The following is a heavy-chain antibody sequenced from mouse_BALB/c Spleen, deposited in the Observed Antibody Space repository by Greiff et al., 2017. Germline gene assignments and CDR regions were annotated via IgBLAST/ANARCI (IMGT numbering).Heavy chain of an antibody. CDR3: ARQGTLVLRAMDD. CDR1: GFTFSSYG. V-gene: IGHV5-6*01. D-gene: IGHD2-10*02. J-gene: IGHJ4*01. Sequence: EVQLVESGGDLVKPGGSLKLSCAASGFTFSSYGMSWVRQTPDKRLEWVATISSGGSYTYYPDSVKGRFTISRDNAKNTLYLQMSSLKSEDTAMYYCARQGTLVLRAMDDWGQGTSVTVSS. CDR2: ISSGGSYT.